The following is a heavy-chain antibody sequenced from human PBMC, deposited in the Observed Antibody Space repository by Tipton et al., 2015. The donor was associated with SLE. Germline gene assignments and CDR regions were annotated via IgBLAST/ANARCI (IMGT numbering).Heavy chain of an antibody. CDR3: ARGGYYYDSSGSYSGDAFDI. V-gene: IGHV4-34*01. CDR1: GGSFSGYY. CDR2: INHSGST. Sequence: TLPLTCAVYGGSFSGYYWSWIRQPPGKGLEWIGEINHSGSTNYNPSLKSRVTISVDTSKNQFSLKLSSVTAADTAVYYCARGGYYYDSSGSYSGDAFDIWGQGTMVTVSS. D-gene: IGHD3-22*01. J-gene: IGHJ3*02.